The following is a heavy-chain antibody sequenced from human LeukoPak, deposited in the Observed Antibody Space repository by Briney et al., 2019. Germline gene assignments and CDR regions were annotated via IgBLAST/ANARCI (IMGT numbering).Heavy chain of an antibody. J-gene: IGHJ5*02. CDR1: GGSISSYY. CDR2: IYTSGST. CDR3: ARETCSSTSCSENWFDP. D-gene: IGHD2-2*01. Sequence: SETLSLTCTVSGGSISSYYWSWIRQPAGKGLEWIGRIYTSGSTNYNPSLKSRVTMSVDTSKNQFSLKLSSVTAADTAVYYCARETCSSTSCSENWFDPWGQGTLVTVSS. V-gene: IGHV4-4*07.